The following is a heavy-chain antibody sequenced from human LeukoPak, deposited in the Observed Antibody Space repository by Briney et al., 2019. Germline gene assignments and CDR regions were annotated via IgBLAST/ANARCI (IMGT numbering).Heavy chain of an antibody. D-gene: IGHD1-26*01. CDR2: ISGSGYST. J-gene: IGHJ4*02. CDR3: AKVRGSGSYPNFDY. V-gene: IGHV3-23*01. CDR1: GFTFSSYS. Sequence: GGSLRLSCAASGFTFSSYSMNWVRQAPGKGLEWVSSISGSGYSTYYADSVKGRFTISRDNSKNTLYLQMNSLRAEDTAVYYCAKVRGSGSYPNFDYWGQGTLVTVSS.